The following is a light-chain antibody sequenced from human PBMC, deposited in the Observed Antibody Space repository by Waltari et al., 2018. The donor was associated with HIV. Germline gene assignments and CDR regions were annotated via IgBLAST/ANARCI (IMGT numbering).Light chain of an antibody. CDR1: QSLLHSDGNNY. J-gene: IGKJ4*01. CDR2: FAS. Sequence: DIVMTQSPLSLPVTPGEPASIFCRSSQSLLHSDGNNYLFWYLQKPGQSPPLLIYFASNRASGVPDRFSGSGSGTDFTLKISRVEAEDVGVYYCMQPLQAPQVTFGGGTNVEIK. CDR3: MQPLQAPQVT. V-gene: IGKV2-28*01.